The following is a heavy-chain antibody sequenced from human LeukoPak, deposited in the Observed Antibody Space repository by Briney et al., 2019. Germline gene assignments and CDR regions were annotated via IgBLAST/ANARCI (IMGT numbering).Heavy chain of an antibody. V-gene: IGHV4-31*03. D-gene: IGHD3-10*01. CDR2: IYYSGST. CDR1: GGSISSGGYY. CDR3: ARAAAMVRGVIPGD. J-gene: IGHJ4*02. Sequence: SETLSLTCTVSGGSISSGGYYWSWIRQHPGKGLEWIGYIYYSGSTYYNPSLKSRVTISVDTSKNQFSLKLSSVTAADTAVYYCARAAAMVRGVIPGDWGQGTLVTVSS.